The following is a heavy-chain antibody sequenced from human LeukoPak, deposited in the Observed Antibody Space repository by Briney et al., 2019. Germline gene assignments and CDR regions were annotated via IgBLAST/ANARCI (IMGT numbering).Heavy chain of an antibody. J-gene: IGHJ4*02. CDR2: ISTYNGNT. D-gene: IGHD3-16*01. Sequence: GASVKVSCKASGYTFNNYGIGWVRQAPGQGLEWMGWISTYNGNTNYARKFRGRVALTADKSTRTAYMELSSLRSEDTAVYYCARDNDSRDPPHFDYWGQGTLVTVSS. CDR1: GYTFNNYG. CDR3: ARDNDSRDPPHFDY. V-gene: IGHV1-18*01.